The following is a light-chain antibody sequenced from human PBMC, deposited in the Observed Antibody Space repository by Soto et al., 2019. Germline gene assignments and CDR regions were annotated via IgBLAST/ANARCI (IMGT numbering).Light chain of an antibody. CDR3: AAWDDSLSGVV. J-gene: IGLJ2*01. Sequence: QSVLTQPPSASGTPGQTVTISCSGGWYNIGKNLGYWYQQFPGTAPKLLIYMSNQRPSGVPDRFSGSKSGSSASLAVSGLRSEDEAVYYCAAWDDSLSGVVFGGGTKVTVL. V-gene: IGLV1-47*01. CDR2: MSN. CDR1: WYNIGKNL.